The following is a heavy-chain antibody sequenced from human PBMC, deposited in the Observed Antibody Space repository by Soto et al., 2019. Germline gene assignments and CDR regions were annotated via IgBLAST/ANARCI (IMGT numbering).Heavy chain of an antibody. Sequence: TLSLTCTVSGGSISSYYWIWIRQPPGKGLEWIGYISYSGSTNYNPSLKSRPTISVDTSKNQFSLKLRSVTAADTAVYYCARASPYGDYALDYWGQGTLVTVSS. J-gene: IGHJ4*02. CDR1: GGSISSYY. V-gene: IGHV4-59*01. CDR3: ARASPYGDYALDY. CDR2: ISYSGST. D-gene: IGHD4-17*01.